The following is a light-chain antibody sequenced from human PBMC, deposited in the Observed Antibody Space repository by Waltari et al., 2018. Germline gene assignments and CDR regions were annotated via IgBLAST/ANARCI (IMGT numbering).Light chain of an antibody. CDR2: EVS. CDR1: SNDVGSYKL. J-gene: IGLJ2*01. CDR3: CSYAGSSTRA. Sequence: QSALTQPASVSGSPGQSITISCTGSSNDVGSYKLVSWYQQQPGKAPKLIIYEVSKRPSGVSNRFSGSKSGNTASLTITGLQAEDEADYYCCSYAGSSTRAFAGGTKLTVL. V-gene: IGLV2-23*02.